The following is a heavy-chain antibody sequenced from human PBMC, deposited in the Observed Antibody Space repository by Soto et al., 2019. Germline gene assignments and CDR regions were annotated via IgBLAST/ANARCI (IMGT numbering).Heavy chain of an antibody. CDR1: GFTFSSYS. J-gene: IGHJ5*02. Sequence: GSLRLSCAASGFTFSSYSMNWVRQAPGKGLEWVSSISSSSSYIYYADSVKGRFTISRDNAMNSLYLQMNSLRAEDTAVYYCARAFTVVTPGWFDPWGQGTLVTVSS. CDR2: ISSSSSYI. CDR3: ARAFTVVTPGWFDP. D-gene: IGHD2-21*02. V-gene: IGHV3-21*01.